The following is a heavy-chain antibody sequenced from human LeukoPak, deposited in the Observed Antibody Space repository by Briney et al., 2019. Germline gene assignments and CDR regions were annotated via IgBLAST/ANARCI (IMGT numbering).Heavy chain of an antibody. Sequence: GGSLRLSCAASGFTFSSYEMNWVRQAPGKGLEWVPYISSSGSTIYYADSVKGRFTIFRDNAKNSLHLQMNSLRAEDTAVYYCAELGITMIGGVWGKGTTVTISS. CDR3: AELGITMIGGV. V-gene: IGHV3-48*03. CDR1: GFTFSSYE. D-gene: IGHD3-10*02. J-gene: IGHJ6*04. CDR2: ISSSGSTI.